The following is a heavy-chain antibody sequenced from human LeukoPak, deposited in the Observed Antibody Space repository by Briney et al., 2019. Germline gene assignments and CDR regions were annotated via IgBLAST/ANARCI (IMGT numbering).Heavy chain of an antibody. Sequence: SETLSLTCTVSGDSISSYYWTWIRQPPGKGLEWIGEINHSGSTNYNPSLKSRITISVDTSKNQFSLKLTSVTAADTAVYYCARGLGYYDSSGYPPYGMDVWGQGTTVTVSS. CDR1: GDSISSYY. CDR3: ARGLGYYDSSGYPPYGMDV. J-gene: IGHJ6*02. V-gene: IGHV4-34*01. CDR2: INHSGST. D-gene: IGHD3-22*01.